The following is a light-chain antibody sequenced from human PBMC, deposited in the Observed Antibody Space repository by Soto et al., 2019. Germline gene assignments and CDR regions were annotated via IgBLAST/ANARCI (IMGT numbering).Light chain of an antibody. J-gene: IGKJ5*01. CDR1: QSVSSSY. Sequence: EIVLTQSPGTLSLSPGERATLSCRASQSVSSSYLAWYQQKPGQAPRLIFYGASSRANGIPDRFSGSGSGTDLTLTISRLEPEDFAVYYCQQYGSSPTITFGQGTRLEIK. V-gene: IGKV3-20*01. CDR3: QQYGSSPTIT. CDR2: GAS.